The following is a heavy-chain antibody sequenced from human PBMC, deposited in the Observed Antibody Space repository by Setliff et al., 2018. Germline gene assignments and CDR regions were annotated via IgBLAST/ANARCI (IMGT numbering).Heavy chain of an antibody. V-gene: IGHV3-48*01. CDR1: GFTFSSYN. CDR2: IGSSTSTI. J-gene: IGHJ4*02. D-gene: IGHD1-1*01. Sequence: ETLSLSCAASGFTFSSYNMNWVRQAPGKGLEWVSYIGSSTSTIYYADSVKGRFTISRDNAKNSLYLQMSSLRAEDTAMYYCARGHTIGALLRHFDCWGQGTLVTVSS. CDR3: ARGHTIGALLRHFDC.